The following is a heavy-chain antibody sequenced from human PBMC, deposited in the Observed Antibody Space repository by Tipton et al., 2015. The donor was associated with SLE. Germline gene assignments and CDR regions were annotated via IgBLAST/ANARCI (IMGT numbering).Heavy chain of an antibody. Sequence: TLSLTCSVSGGSLSGHSLHWIRQAPGKGLEWIGYVADSGKSNYNSSLKSRVSILVDNSKKQFSLKVNSVTAADTAVYYCARAYSSSWTSGFWFDPWGQGTLVTVSS. CDR1: GGSLSGHS. CDR3: ARAYSSSWTSGFWFDP. V-gene: IGHV4-59*11. D-gene: IGHD6-13*01. CDR2: VADSGKS. J-gene: IGHJ5*02.